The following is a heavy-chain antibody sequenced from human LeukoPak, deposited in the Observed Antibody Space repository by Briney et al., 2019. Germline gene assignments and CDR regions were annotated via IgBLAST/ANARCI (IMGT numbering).Heavy chain of an antibody. J-gene: IGHJ4*02. D-gene: IGHD1-26*01. CDR3: ARRFNLYSGSYYDY. V-gene: IGHV3-20*04. Sequence: GGSLRLSCAASGLTFDDYGMSWVRQAPGKGLEWVSGINWNGGSTGYADSVKGRFTISRDNAKNSLYLQMNSLRAEDTALYYCARRFNLYSGSYYDYWGQGTLVTVSS. CDR1: GLTFDDYG. CDR2: INWNGGST.